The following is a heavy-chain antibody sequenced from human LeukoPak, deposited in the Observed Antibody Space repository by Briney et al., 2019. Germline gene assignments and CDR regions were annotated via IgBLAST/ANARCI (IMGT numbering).Heavy chain of an antibody. J-gene: IGHJ5*02. Sequence: GASVKVSCKASGGTFSSYAISWVRQAPGQGLEWMGGIIPIFGTASYAQKFQGRVTITADESTSTAYMELSSLRSEDTAVYYCAREGSYGSGSYFSYNWFDPWGQGTLVTVSS. V-gene: IGHV1-69*01. CDR3: AREGSYGSGSYFSYNWFDP. D-gene: IGHD3-10*01. CDR1: GGTFSSYA. CDR2: IIPIFGTA.